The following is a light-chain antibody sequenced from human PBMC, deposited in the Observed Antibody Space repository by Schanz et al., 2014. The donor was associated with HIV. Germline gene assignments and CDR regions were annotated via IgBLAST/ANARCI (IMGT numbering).Light chain of an antibody. CDR3: SSYTSSSTRV. CDR2: EVS. J-gene: IGLJ3*02. V-gene: IGLV2-14*01. Sequence: QSALTQPPSASGSPGQSVTISCTGTSSDVGGYNYVSWYQQHPGKAPKLMIYEVSKRPSGVSNRFSGSKSGNTASLSISGLQAEDEADYYCSSYTSSSTRVFGGGTQLTVL. CDR1: SSDVGGYNY.